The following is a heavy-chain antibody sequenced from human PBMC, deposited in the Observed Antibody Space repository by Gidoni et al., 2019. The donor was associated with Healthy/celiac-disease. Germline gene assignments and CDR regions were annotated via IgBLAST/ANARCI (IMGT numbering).Heavy chain of an antibody. J-gene: IGHJ6*02. D-gene: IGHD3-16*02. Sequence: QVQLVQSGAEVKKPGASVKVSCKASGYTFTGYYMHWVRQAPGQGLEWMGWINPNSGGTNYAQKFQGRVTMTRDTSISTAYMELSRLRSDDTAVYYCARFAITFGGVIVEGMDVWGQGTTVTVSS. CDR3: ARFAITFGGVIVEGMDV. CDR2: INPNSGGT. V-gene: IGHV1-2*02. CDR1: GYTFTGYY.